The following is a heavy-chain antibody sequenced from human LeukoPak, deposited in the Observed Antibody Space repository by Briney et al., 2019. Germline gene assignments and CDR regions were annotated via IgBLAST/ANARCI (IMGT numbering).Heavy chain of an antibody. V-gene: IGHV1-2*06. D-gene: IGHD6-13*01. CDR3: ATLSDSSSDY. CDR2: ISPNSGGT. Sequence: ASVKVSCKASGYTFTDYYMHWVRQAPGQGLEWMGRISPNSGGTNYAQDFQGRVTMTKDTSISTAYMELSRLRSDDTAVYYCATLSDSSSDYWGQGTLVTVSS. CDR1: GYTFTDYY. J-gene: IGHJ4*02.